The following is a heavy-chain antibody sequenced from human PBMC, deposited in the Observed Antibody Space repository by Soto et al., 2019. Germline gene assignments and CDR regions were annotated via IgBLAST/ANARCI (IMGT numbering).Heavy chain of an antibody. D-gene: IGHD3-3*01. CDR2: IYPGDSDT. CDR3: ARSPPGVGSGYFPTGWFDP. V-gene: IGHV5-51*01. CDR1: GYSFTSYW. J-gene: IGHJ5*02. Sequence: EVQLVQSGAEVKKPGESLKISCKGSGYSFTSYWIGWVRQMPGKGLEWMGIIYPGDSDTRYSPSFQGQVTISADKSISTAYLQWSSLKASDTAMYYCARSPPGVGSGYFPTGWFDPWGQGTLVTVSS.